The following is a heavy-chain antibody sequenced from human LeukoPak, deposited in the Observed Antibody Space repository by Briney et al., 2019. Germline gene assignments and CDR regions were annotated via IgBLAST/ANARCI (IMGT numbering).Heavy chain of an antibody. CDR2: TYYRSKWYN. V-gene: IGHV6-1*01. CDR3: AREDFIAVAGYYFDY. D-gene: IGHD6-19*01. CDR1: GDSVPSNSAA. J-gene: IGHJ4*02. Sequence: PSQTLSLTCAISGDSVPSNSAAWNWIRQSPSRGLGWLGGTYYRSKWYNDYAVSVKSRITINPDTSKNQFSLQLNSVTPEDTAVYYCAREDFIAVAGYYFDYWGQGTLVTVSS.